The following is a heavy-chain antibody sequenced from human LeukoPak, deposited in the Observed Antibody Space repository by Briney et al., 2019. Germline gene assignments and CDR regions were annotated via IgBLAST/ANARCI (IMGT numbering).Heavy chain of an antibody. CDR2: ASSDGSID. V-gene: IGHV3-30*03. D-gene: IGHD1-7*01. CDR1: RFTFSNYG. CDR3: AREAMGTTFSAWFDP. J-gene: IGHJ5*02. Sequence: GGSLRLSCAASRFTFSNYGMHWVRQAPGKGLEWLAVASSDGSIDYYADSVRGRFTVSRDNSKNTMFLQFNTLRPEDTAVYYCAREAMGTTFSAWFDPWGQGTLVTVSS.